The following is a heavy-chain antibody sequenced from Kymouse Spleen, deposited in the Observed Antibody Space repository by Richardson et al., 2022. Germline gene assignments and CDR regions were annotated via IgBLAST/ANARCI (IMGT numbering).Heavy chain of an antibody. J-gene: IGHJ5*02. CDR1: GFTFSSYG. Sequence: QVQLVESGGGVVQPGRSLRLSCAASGFTFSSYGMHWVRQAPGKGLEWVAVISYDGSNKYYADSVKGRFTISRDNSKNTLYLQMNSLRAEDTAVYYCAKDRSGYSSSWYNWFDPWGQGTLVTVSS. D-gene: IGHD6-13*01. CDR2: ISYDGSNK. CDR3: AKDRSGYSSSWYNWFDP. V-gene: IGHV3-30*18.